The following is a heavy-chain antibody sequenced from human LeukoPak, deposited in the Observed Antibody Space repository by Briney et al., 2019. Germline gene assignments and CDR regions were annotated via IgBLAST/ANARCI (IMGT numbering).Heavy chain of an antibody. Sequence: KPSETLSLTCSVSGXSISNYYWSWIRQPPGMGLESIGNFYYSGSTDYNPSLKSPVTMSVDTSKNQFSLKMSSVTAADTAVYYCARGFSVWTGYYYYYGMDVWGLGTTVTVSS. CDR2: FYYSGST. CDR1: GXSISNYY. V-gene: IGHV4-59*01. J-gene: IGHJ6*02. CDR3: ARGFSVWTGYYYYYGMDV. D-gene: IGHD1-1*01.